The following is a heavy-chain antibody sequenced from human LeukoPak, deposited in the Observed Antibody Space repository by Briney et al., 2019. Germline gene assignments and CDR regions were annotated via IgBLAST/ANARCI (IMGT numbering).Heavy chain of an antibody. V-gene: IGHV4-59*12. J-gene: IGHJ4*02. CDR3: ARDRGGYTYSHDY. CDR1: GDSLINYY. D-gene: IGHD5-18*01. CDR2: IYYSGST. Sequence: PSETLSLICTVSGDSLINYYWSWIRQPPGKGLEWIGNIYYSGSTNYNPSPKSRVTISVDTSKNQLSLKLNFVTAADTAVYYCARDRGGYTYSHDYWGQGTLVTVSS.